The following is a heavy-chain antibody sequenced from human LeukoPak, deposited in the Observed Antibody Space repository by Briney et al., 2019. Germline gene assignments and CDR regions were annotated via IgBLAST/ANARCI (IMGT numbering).Heavy chain of an antibody. CDR1: GFTFSGHA. CDR3: AKRVAAAGRTYYFDY. J-gene: IGHJ4*02. CDR2: IGTSISDT. D-gene: IGHD6-13*01. Sequence: GGSLRLSCAASGFTFSGHAMSWVRQAPGKGLEWVSVIGTSISDTYYADSVKGRFTISRDNSKNTVYLQVNSLRAEDTAVYYCAKRVAAAGRTYYFDYWGQGTLVIVSS. V-gene: IGHV3-23*01.